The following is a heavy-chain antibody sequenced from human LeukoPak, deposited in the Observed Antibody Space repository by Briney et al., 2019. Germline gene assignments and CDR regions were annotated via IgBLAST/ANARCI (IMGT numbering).Heavy chain of an antibody. D-gene: IGHD6-13*01. CDR3: AKETGYSSSWYWFDP. CDR1: GFTFSSYA. V-gene: IGHV3-23*01. CDR2: ISGSGGST. Sequence: GGSLRFSCAASGFTFSSYAMSWVRQAPGKGLEWVSAISGSGGSTYYADSVKGRFTISRDNSKNTLYLQMNSLRAEDTAVYYCAKETGYSSSWYWFDPWGQGTLVTVSS. J-gene: IGHJ5*02.